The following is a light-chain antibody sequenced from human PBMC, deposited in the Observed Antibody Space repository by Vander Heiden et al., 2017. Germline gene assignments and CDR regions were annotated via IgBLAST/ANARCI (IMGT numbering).Light chain of an antibody. V-gene: IGLV3-19*01. CDR1: SLRSDY. CDR3: NSRDSSGNHP. CDR2: GKN. Sequence: SSELTQDPAVSVALGQTVRITCQGDSLRSDYASWYQQKPGQAPVLVIYGKNSRPSGIPDRFSGSSSGNTASLTITGAQAEDEADYYCNSRDSSGNHPFGGGTKLTVL. J-gene: IGLJ2*01.